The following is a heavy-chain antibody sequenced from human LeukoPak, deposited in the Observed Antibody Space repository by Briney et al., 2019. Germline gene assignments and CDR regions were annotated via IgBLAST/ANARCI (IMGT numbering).Heavy chain of an antibody. J-gene: IGHJ4*02. CDR3: ASLTPPDYYDSSGPQDY. CDR1: GGTFSSYA. V-gene: IGHV1-69*13. CDR2: IIPIFGTA. Sequence: SVTVSCKASGGTFSSYAISWVRQAPGQGLEWMGGIIPIFGTANYAQKFQGRVTITADESTSTAYMELSSLRSEDTAVYYCASLTPPDYYDSSGPQDYWGQGTLVTVSS. D-gene: IGHD3-22*01.